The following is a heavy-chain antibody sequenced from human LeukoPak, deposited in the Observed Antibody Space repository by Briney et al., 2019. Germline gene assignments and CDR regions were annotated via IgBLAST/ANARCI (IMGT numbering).Heavy chain of an antibody. Sequence: SETLSLTCTIFGDSLSNYYWSWIRQPAGKGLEWIGRIQTSGSTHYNPSLKSRVTMSLGTSKNQFSLKLNSLTAADTAVYFCARESCRSVSCYNNWFDPWGQGTLVIVSS. CDR1: GDSLSNYY. V-gene: IGHV4-4*07. CDR2: IQTSGST. J-gene: IGHJ5*02. D-gene: IGHD2-2*01. CDR3: ARESCRSVSCYNNWFDP.